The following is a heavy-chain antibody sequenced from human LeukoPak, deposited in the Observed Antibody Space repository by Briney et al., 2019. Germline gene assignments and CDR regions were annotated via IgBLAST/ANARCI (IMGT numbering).Heavy chain of an antibody. CDR2: IRYDGSDK. D-gene: IGHD2-2*01. CDR3: AKVSTPYYYYYMDV. J-gene: IGHJ6*03. V-gene: IGHV3-30*02. CDR1: GFTFSSYG. Sequence: GGSLRLSCAASGFTFSSYGMHWVRQAPGKGLEWVAFIRYDGSDKYYADSVKGRFTISRDNSKNTLYLQMNSLRAEDTAVYYCAKVSTPYYYYYMDVWGKGTTVTASS.